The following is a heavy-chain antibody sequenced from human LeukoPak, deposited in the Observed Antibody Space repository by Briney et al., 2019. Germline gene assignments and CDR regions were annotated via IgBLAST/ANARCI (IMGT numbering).Heavy chain of an antibody. CDR3: AKECDYGNTSHMPCY. D-gene: IGHD4-17*01. J-gene: IGHJ4*02. CDR2: ISSSSTYI. V-gene: IGHV3-21*01. CDR1: GFTFSRYN. Sequence: GGSLRLSCAASGFTFSRYNMNWVRQAPGKGLEWVSSISSSSTYIFYADSVKGRFTISRDNAKNSLYLQMNGLRAEDTAVYYCAKECDYGNTSHMPCYWGQGTLVTVSS.